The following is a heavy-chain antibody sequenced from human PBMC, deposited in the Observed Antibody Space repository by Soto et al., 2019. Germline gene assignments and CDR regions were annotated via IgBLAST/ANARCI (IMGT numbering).Heavy chain of an antibody. CDR1: GYTFTSYA. CDR3: AREGELCSGKCCTYYWLDP. V-gene: IGHV1-3*01. Sequence: QVYLVQSGAEVKKPGSSVKVSCKASGYTFTSYAMHWVRQAPGQWLEWMGRSNVGNGNTEYSQKFQGRVTITRDTSASTAYLELSRLRSEDSAVYYCAREGELCSGKCCTYYWLDPWGQGTLVTVSS. D-gene: IGHD2-15*01. J-gene: IGHJ5*02. CDR2: SNVGNGNT.